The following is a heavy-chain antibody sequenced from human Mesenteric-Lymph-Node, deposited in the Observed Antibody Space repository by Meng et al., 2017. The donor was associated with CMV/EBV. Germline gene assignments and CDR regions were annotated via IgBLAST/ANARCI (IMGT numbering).Heavy chain of an antibody. J-gene: IGHJ6*02. Sequence: GGSLRLSCAASGFTFSSYPMSWVCQTPGKGLEWVSGISWNSGSIGYADSVKGRFTISRDNAKNSLYLQMNSLRAEDMALYYCAKDTGSGTGLGYYGMDVWGQGTTVTVSS. CDR2: ISWNSGSI. CDR1: GFTFSSYP. V-gene: IGHV3-9*03. D-gene: IGHD1-1*01. CDR3: AKDTGSGTGLGYYGMDV.